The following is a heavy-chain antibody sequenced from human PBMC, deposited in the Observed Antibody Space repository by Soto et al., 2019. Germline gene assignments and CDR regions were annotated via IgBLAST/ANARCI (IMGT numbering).Heavy chain of an antibody. CDR2: IRSKPNNYAT. J-gene: IGHJ6*02. V-gene: IGHV3-73*02. CDR1: GFPFNGSA. Sequence: EVQLVESGGGLVHPGGSLKLSCAASGFPFNGSAMHWVRQASGKGLEWVGRIRSKPNNYATAYAASLKGRFTISRDDSKNTAYLQMNSLKTEDTAEYYCAGDFYYNMDVWGQGTTVTVSS. CDR3: AGDFYYNMDV.